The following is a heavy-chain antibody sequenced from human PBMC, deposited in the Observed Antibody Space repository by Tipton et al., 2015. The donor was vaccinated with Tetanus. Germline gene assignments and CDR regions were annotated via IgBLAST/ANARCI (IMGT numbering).Heavy chain of an antibody. D-gene: IGHD4-11*01. CDR2: IDSAGDT. Sequence: SLRLSCAASGFTFSTFDMHWVRQVTGKGLEWVSAIDSAGDTYYPDSVKGRFTISRENAKNSLYLQMNNLRAGDTAVYYCARDYSNYGTFDLWAVAPWXXSPQ. CDR1: GFTFSTFD. J-gene: IGHJ2*01. V-gene: IGHV3-13*01. CDR3: ARDYSNYGTFDL.